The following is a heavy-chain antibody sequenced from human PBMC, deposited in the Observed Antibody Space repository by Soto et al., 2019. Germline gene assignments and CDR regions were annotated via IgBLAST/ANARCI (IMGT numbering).Heavy chain of an antibody. J-gene: IGHJ3*02. D-gene: IGHD6-19*01. Sequence: GGSLRLSCAASGFTFSSCNMNWVRQAPGKGLEWVSYISSSSTTMYYADSVKGRFTISRDNAKNSLYLQTNSLRAEDTAIYYCARATGIAMAGPTFDAFDIWGQGTMVTVSS. CDR3: ARATGIAMAGPTFDAFDI. CDR1: GFTFSSCN. CDR2: ISSSSTTM. V-gene: IGHV3-48*01.